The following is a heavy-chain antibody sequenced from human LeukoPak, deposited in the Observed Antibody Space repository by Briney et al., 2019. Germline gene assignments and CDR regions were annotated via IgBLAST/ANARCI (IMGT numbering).Heavy chain of an antibody. CDR1: GYSITSYW. D-gene: IGHD3-16*01. J-gene: IGHJ4*02. CDR3: ARGVGGKQFDF. CDR2: IYPGDSDT. Sequence: GASVKVSCKSSGYSITSYWIGWVRQMPGKGLEWMGIIYPGDSDTRYSPSFQGQVTISADNSTAYLQWSSLKASDTAMYYCARGVGGKQFDFRGQGTLVTVSS. V-gene: IGHV5-51*01.